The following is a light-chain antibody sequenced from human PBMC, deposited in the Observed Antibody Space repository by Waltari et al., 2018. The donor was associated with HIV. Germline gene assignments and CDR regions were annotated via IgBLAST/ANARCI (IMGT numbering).Light chain of an antibody. CDR1: QSVSSHH. CDR2: DGS. CDR3: QQYASTPLT. V-gene: IGKV3D-20*01. J-gene: IGKJ4*01. Sequence: EIVLTQSPATLSLSPGERATLSCGASQSVSSHHVAWYQQKPGLAPRLVIYDGSYRGNDIPDRFSGSGSGTDFTLTISRLEPEDFAVYYCQQYASTPLTFGGGTKVDIK.